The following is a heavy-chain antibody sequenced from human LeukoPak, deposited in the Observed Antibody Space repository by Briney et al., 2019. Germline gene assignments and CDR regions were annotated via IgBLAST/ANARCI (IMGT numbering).Heavy chain of an antibody. CDR2: ISGSGGST. V-gene: IGHV3-23*01. CDR1: GFTFSSYA. CDR3: AKSIAAAGRYYYYYMDV. Sequence: PGGSLRLSCAASGFTFSSYAMSWVRQAPGKGLEWVSAISGSGGSTYYADSVKGRFTISRDNSKNTLYLQMNSLRAEDTAVYYCAKSIAAAGRYYYYYMDVWGKGTTVTVSS. J-gene: IGHJ6*03. D-gene: IGHD6-13*01.